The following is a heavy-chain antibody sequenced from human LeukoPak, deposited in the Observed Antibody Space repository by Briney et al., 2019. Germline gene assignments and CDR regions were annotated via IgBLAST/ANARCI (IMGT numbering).Heavy chain of an antibody. J-gene: IGHJ5*02. V-gene: IGHV3-23*01. CDR1: GFTFTSYG. D-gene: IGHD6-19*01. CDR2: ISGSGGTT. CDR3: AKDSRSSGWYNWFDP. Sequence: GGSLRLSCAASGFTFTSYGMSWVRQAPGKGLEWVSAISGSGGTTYYADSVKGRFTISRDNSKNTLYLQMNSLRAEDTAVYYCAKDSRSSGWYNWFDPWGQGTLVTVSS.